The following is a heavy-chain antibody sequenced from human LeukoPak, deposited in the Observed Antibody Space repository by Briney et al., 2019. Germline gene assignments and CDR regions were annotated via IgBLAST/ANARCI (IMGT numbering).Heavy chain of an antibody. Sequence: ASVKVSCKASGYTFTGYYMYWVRQAPGQGLEWMGRISLSGGSTSYAQKFQGRVTMTRDTSTSTVYMELSSLRSEDTAVYYCARGYDSSGYYFGHWGQGTLVTVSS. V-gene: IGHV1-46*01. CDR1: GYTFTGYY. CDR2: ISLSGGST. CDR3: ARGYDSSGYYFGH. D-gene: IGHD3-22*01. J-gene: IGHJ4*02.